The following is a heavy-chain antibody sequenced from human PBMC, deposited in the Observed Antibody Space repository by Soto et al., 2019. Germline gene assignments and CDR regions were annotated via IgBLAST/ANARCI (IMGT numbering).Heavy chain of an antibody. Sequence: SVKVSCKASGGTFSSYAISWVRQAPGQGLEWMGGIIPIFGTANYAQKFQGRVTITADESTSTAYMELSSPRSEDTAVYYCARDRPDDFWSGYYLDNWFDPWGQGT. CDR2: IIPIFGTA. V-gene: IGHV1-69*13. D-gene: IGHD3-3*01. CDR1: GGTFSSYA. J-gene: IGHJ5*02. CDR3: ARDRPDDFWSGYYLDNWFDP.